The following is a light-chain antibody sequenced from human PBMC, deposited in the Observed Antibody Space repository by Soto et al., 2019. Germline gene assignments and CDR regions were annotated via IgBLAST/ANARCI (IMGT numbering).Light chain of an antibody. J-gene: IGKJ1*01. CDR2: KAS. V-gene: IGKV1-5*03. CDR1: QTTINW. CDR3: QHQRT. Sequence: DIKMTQSPSTLSACVGDRVTITCRASQTTINWLAWYQQKPGKAPKLLIYKASTLESGVPSRFSGSGSGTEFTLTISNLQPDDFGTYYCQHQRTFGQGTKVEIK.